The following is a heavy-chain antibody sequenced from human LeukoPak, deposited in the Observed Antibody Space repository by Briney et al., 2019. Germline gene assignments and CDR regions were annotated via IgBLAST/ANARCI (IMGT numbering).Heavy chain of an antibody. Sequence: GGSLRLSCAASGFTVSSHYMTWVRQAPGKGLEWVSLISSGSSTYYADSVKGRFTISRDNSKSTLYLQLNSLRADDTAVYYCARRRSKAYENWGQGTLVTVSS. D-gene: IGHD3-22*01. CDR2: ISSGSST. J-gene: IGHJ4*02. V-gene: IGHV3-53*01. CDR3: ARRRSKAYEN. CDR1: GFTVSSHY.